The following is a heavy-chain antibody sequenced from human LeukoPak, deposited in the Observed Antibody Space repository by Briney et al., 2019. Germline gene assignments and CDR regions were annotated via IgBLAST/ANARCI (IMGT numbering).Heavy chain of an antibody. D-gene: IGHD6-13*01. CDR1: GGTFSSYA. CDR2: IIPIFGTA. CDR3: ARDCVAAADLTQFDY. V-gene: IGHV1-69*13. J-gene: IGHJ4*02. Sequence: GASVKVSCKASGGTFSSYAISWVRQAPGQGLEWMGGIIPIFGTANYAQKFQGRVTITADESTSTAYMGLSSLRSEDTAVYYCARDCVAAADLTQFDYWGQGTLVTVSS.